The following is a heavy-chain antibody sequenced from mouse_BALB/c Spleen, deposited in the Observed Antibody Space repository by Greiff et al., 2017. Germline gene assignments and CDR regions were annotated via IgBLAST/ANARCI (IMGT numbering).Heavy chain of an antibody. V-gene: IGHV3-6*02. CDR2: ISYDGSN. Sequence: EVQVVESGPGLVKPSQSLSLTCSVTGYSITSGYYWNWIRQFPGNKLEWMGYISYDGSNNYNPSLKNRISITRDTSKNQFFLKLNSVTTEDTATYYCARGRGDMDYWGQGTSVTVSS. CDR1: GYSITSGYY. CDR3: ARGRGDMDY. J-gene: IGHJ4*01.